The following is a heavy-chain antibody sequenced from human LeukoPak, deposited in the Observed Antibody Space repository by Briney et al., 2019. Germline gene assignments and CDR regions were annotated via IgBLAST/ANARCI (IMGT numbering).Heavy chain of an antibody. CDR1: GFTFSRSS. Sequence: GGSLRLSCAASGFTFSRSSMSWVRQAPGKGLEWVANIKQDGSEKYYVGSVKGRFTVSRDNGNNSLFLQLNSLRDEDTAVYYCAKDWDHWGQGTLVTVSS. V-gene: IGHV3-7*01. CDR3: AKDWDH. J-gene: IGHJ4*02. CDR2: IKQDGSEK.